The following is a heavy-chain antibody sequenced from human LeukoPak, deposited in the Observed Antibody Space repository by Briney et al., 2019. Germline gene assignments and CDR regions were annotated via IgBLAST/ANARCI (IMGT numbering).Heavy chain of an antibody. CDR1: GYTFTSYG. V-gene: IGHV1-18*01. Sequence: GASVKVSCKASGYTFTSYGISWVRQAPGQGLEWMGWISAYNGNTNYAQKLQGRVTMTTDTSMSTAYMELRSLRSDDTAVYYCARVLDCSSTSCPTKPSHLRYNWFDPWGQGTLVTVSS. CDR2: ISAYNGNT. CDR3: ARVLDCSSTSCPTKPSHLRYNWFDP. D-gene: IGHD2-2*01. J-gene: IGHJ5*02.